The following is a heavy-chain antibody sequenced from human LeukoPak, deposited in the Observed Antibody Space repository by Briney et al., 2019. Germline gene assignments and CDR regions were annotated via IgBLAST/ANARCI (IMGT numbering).Heavy chain of an antibody. CDR1: GFSFDDYG. D-gene: IGHD1-26*01. Sequence: GGSLRLSCAASGFSFDDYGMSWVRQAPGKGLEWVSGINWNGGSTGYADSVKGRFTISRDNAKNSLYLQMNSLRAEDTALYYCARVAYSGSYSQYDYWGQGTLVTVSS. J-gene: IGHJ4*02. CDR2: INWNGGST. CDR3: ARVAYSGSYSQYDY. V-gene: IGHV3-20*04.